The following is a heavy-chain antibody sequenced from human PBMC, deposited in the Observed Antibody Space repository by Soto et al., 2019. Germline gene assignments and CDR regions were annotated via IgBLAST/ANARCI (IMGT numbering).Heavy chain of an antibody. J-gene: IGHJ4*02. V-gene: IGHV4-39*02. CDR1: GVFISSGSYF. CDR2: APSSGGT. D-gene: IGHD1-26*01. CDR3: AKLKVGATRDTDVDS. Sequence: LQESGPGLVKPSETLSLTCTVSGVFISSGSYFWGWIRQPPGQGLEWIGSAPSSGGTYYNPSLKSRLTISVDKSKNNFSLRLNSVTAADTAVDYCAKLKVGATRDTDVDSLGQVKLVTVSS.